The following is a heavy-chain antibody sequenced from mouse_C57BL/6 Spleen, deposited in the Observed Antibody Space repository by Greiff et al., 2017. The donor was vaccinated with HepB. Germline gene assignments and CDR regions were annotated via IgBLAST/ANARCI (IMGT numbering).Heavy chain of an antibody. CDR2: INPNNGGT. CDR3: ARIGDYDLYAMDY. J-gene: IGHJ4*01. Sequence: EVQLQQSGPELVKPGASVKISCKASGYTFTDYYMNWVKQSHGKSLEWIGDINPNNGGTSYNQKFKGKATLTVDKSSSTAYMELRILTSEDSAVYYCARIGDYDLYAMDYWGQGTSVTVSS. CDR1: GYTFTDYY. D-gene: IGHD2-4*01. V-gene: IGHV1-26*01.